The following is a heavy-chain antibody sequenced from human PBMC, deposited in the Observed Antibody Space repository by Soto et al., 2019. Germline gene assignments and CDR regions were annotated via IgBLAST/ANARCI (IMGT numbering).Heavy chain of an antibody. CDR2: IYPGDSDT. CDR3: ARVVDGYSSGWSYYYYGMDV. CDR1: GYSFTSYW. D-gene: IGHD6-19*01. J-gene: IGHJ6*02. Sequence: GESLKISCKGSGYSFTSYWIAWVRQMPGKGLEWMGIIYPGDSDTRYSPSFQGQVTISADKSISTAYLQWSSLKASDTAMYYCARVVDGYSSGWSYYYYGMDVWGQGT. V-gene: IGHV5-51*01.